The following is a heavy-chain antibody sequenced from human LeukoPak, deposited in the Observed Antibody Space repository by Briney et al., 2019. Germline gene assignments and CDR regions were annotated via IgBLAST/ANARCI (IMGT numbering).Heavy chain of an antibody. CDR1: GGSISSGDYY. CDR3: AREVITMVRGRGIDY. D-gene: IGHD3-10*01. J-gene: IGHJ4*02. Sequence: SQTLSLTCTVSGGSISSGDYYWSWIRQPPGKGLEWIGYIYYSGSTYYNPSLKSRVTISVDTSKNQFSLKLSSVTAADTAVYYCAREVITMVRGRGIDYWGQGTLVTVSS. CDR2: IYYSGST. V-gene: IGHV4-30-4*01.